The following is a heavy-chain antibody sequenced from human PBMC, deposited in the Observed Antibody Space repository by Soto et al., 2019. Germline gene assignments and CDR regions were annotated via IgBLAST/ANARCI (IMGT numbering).Heavy chain of an antibody. Sequence: QVQLVESGGGVVQPGGSLRLSCAASGFTFSNYGMHWVRQAPGKGLEWVAFIWFDGSNTFYADSVKGRFLISRDNSKTTLYLQMNSLRAEDATVYYCARGGDTTMVDWYFDLWGRGILVTVSS. D-gene: IGHD5-18*01. J-gene: IGHJ2*01. CDR1: GFTFSNYG. CDR3: ARGGDTTMVDWYFDL. CDR2: IWFDGSNT. V-gene: IGHV3-33*01.